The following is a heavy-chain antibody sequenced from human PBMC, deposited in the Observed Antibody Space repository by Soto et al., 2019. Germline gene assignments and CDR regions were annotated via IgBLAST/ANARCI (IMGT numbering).Heavy chain of an antibody. V-gene: IGHV3-48*01. CDR3: ARDFYYDILTGYYPLGHLRPYMDV. D-gene: IGHD3-9*01. CDR1: GFTFSSYS. J-gene: IGHJ6*02. CDR2: FSSSSSTI. Sequence: LRLSCAASGFTFSSYSMSWVRQAPGKGLEWVSYFSSSSSTIYYADSVKGRFTISRDNAKNSLYLQMDSLRAEDTAVYYCARDFYYDILTGYYPLGHLRPYMDVWGQGTTVTVSS.